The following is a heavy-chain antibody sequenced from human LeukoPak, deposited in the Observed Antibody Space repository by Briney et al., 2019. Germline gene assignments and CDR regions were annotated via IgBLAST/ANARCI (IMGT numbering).Heavy chain of an antibody. CDR3: ARAYGDLYYFDY. CDR1: GGSISSYY. J-gene: IGHJ4*02. D-gene: IGHD4-17*01. Sequence: SETLSLTCTVSGGSISSYYWSWIRRPPGKGPEWIGYIYYSGSTNYNPSLKSRVTISVDTSKNQFSLKLSSVTAADAAVYYCARAYGDLYYFDYWGQGTLLTVSS. CDR2: IYYSGST. V-gene: IGHV4-59*01.